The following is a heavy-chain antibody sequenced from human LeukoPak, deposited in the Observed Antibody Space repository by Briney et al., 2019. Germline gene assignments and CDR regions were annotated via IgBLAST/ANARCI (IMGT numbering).Heavy chain of an antibody. Sequence: GGSLRLSCAASEFIFSDYAMGWVRQAPGKGLEWVSTVDKTTYPTFYADSVKGRFTISRDNSKNTLYLQMNSLRTEDTAVYFCAKFEGATIPGWFNDYWGQGILVTVSS. CDR2: VDKTTYPT. V-gene: IGHV3-23*05. CDR3: AKFEGATIPGWFNDY. CDR1: EFIFSDYA. J-gene: IGHJ4*02. D-gene: IGHD6-19*01.